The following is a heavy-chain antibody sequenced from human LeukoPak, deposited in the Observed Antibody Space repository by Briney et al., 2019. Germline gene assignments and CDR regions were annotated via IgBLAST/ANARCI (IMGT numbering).Heavy chain of an antibody. V-gene: IGHV3-30*02. CDR3: AKDRPGYSSSWYGIDAFDI. D-gene: IGHD6-13*01. CDR1: GFTFSSYG. Sequence: GGSLRLSCAASGFTFSSYGMHWVRQAPGKGLEWVAFIRYDGGNKYYADSVKGRFTISRDNSKNTLYLQMNSLRAEDTAVYYCAKDRPGYSSSWYGIDAFDIWGQGTMVTVSS. CDR2: IRYDGGNK. J-gene: IGHJ3*02.